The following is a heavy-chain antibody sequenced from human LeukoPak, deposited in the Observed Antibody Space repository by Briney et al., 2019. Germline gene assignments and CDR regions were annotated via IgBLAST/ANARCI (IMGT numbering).Heavy chain of an antibody. CDR2: ISGSGGST. D-gene: IGHD2-2*02. CDR3: AKLRGYCSSTSCYRGIDY. CDR1: GFTFSSYA. J-gene: IGHJ4*02. V-gene: IGHV3-23*01. Sequence: GGSLRLSCAASGFTFSSYAMSWVRQAPGKGLGWVSAISGSGGSTYYADSVKGRSTISRDNSKNTLYLQMNSLRAEDTAVYYCAKLRGYCSSTSCYRGIDYWGQGTLVTVSS.